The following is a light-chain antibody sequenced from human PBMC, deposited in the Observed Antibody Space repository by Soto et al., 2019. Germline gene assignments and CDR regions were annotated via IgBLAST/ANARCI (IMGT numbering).Light chain of an antibody. CDR2: AAS. J-gene: IGKJ4*01. V-gene: IGKV1-9*01. CDR1: RGISSY. Sequence: QLTQTRSSLSASVGAIVAITCRASRGISSYLAWYQQKPGKAPNLLIYAASTLQSGVPSRFSGSASGTDFTLTISCLRSEDFATYYCQQSYTYPVTFGGGTKVDI. CDR3: QQSYTYPVT.